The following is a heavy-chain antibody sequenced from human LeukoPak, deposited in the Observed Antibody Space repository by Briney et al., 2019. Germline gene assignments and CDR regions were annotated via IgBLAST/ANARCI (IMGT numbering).Heavy chain of an antibody. CDR2: IKGDGSST. D-gene: IGHD3-16*01. V-gene: IGHV3-74*01. CDR3: ARAMGAFDI. Sequence: GGSLRLSCVASAITFNNYWMHWVRQAPGKGLVWVSRIKGDGSSTNYADSVRGRFTISRDNAKNSLYLQMNSLRAEDTAVYYCARAMGAFDIWGQGTMVTVSS. CDR1: AITFNNYW. J-gene: IGHJ3*02.